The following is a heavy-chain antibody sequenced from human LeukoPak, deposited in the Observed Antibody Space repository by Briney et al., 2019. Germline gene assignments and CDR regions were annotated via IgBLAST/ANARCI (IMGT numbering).Heavy chain of an antibody. Sequence: GGSLRLSCAASGFTFSSYSMNWVRQAPGKGLEWVSYISSSSSTIYYADSVKGRFTISRDNAENSLYLQMNSLRGEDTAVYYCARDLKQWHAEAFDIWGQGTMVTVSS. CDR3: ARDLKQWHAEAFDI. CDR2: ISSSSSTI. CDR1: GFTFSSYS. D-gene: IGHD6-19*01. J-gene: IGHJ3*02. V-gene: IGHV3-48*01.